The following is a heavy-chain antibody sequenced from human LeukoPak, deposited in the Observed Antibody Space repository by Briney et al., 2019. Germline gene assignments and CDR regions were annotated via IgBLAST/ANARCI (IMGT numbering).Heavy chain of an antibody. J-gene: IGHJ4*02. Sequence: ASVKVSCKASGYTFTSYGISWVRQAPGQGLEWMGWISAYNGNTNYAQKLQGRVTMTTDTSTSTAYMELRSLRSDDTAVYYCARVAGTMIPWYYFDYWGQGTLVTVSS. CDR3: ARVAGTMIPWYYFDY. D-gene: IGHD3-22*01. CDR2: ISAYNGNT. CDR1: GYTFTSYG. V-gene: IGHV1-18*01.